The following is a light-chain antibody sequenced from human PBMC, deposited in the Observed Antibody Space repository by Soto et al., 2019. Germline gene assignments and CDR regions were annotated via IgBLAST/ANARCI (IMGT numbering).Light chain of an antibody. CDR2: GNS. CDR3: QSYDSSLSAV. CDR1: SSNIGAGYD. V-gene: IGLV1-40*01. Sequence: QAVVTQPPSVSGAPGQRVTISCTGSSSNIGAGYDVHWYQQLPGTAPKLLIYGNSNRPSGVPDRFSGSKSGTSASLAITGLQAEDEADYYCQSYDSSLSAVFGGGTKVTVL. J-gene: IGLJ2*01.